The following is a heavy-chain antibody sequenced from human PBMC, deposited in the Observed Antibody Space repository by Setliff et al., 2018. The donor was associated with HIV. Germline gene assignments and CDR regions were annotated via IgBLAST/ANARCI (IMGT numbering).Heavy chain of an antibody. CDR2: IYYSGAT. CDR3: ARDRYAGEIDY. Sequence: SLTCTVSGDSISSGGYYWSWIRQLPGKGLEWIGYIYYSGATYYNPSLKNRVTISLDTSKSQFSLKMSSVTAADTAVYYCARDRYAGEIDYWGQGTLVTVSS. D-gene: IGHD3-10*01. CDR1: GDSISSGGYY. V-gene: IGHV4-31*03. J-gene: IGHJ4*02.